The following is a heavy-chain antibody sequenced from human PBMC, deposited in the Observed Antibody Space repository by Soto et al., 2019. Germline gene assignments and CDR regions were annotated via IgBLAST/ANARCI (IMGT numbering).Heavy chain of an antibody. J-gene: IGHJ6*02. CDR1: GGTFSSYA. CDR2: IIPLFGTA. V-gene: IGHV1-69*12. Sequence: QVQLVQSGAEVKKPGSSVKVSCKASGGTFSSYAISWVRQAPGQGLEWMGGIIPLFGTANYAQKFQGSVTITAADSTSTAYMALRSLISEAPAVYYCARPVPAAGYYYGMDVWAQGTPVTVSS. CDR3: ARPVPAAGYYYGMDV. D-gene: IGHD2-2*01.